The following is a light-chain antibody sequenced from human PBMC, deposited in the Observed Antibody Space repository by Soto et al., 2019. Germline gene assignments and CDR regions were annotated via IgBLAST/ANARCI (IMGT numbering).Light chain of an antibody. CDR3: QQYGSSGT. V-gene: IGKV3-20*01. CDR1: QSVSNTY. J-gene: IGKJ1*01. Sequence: EIALTPSPGTLALSPGERAALSGSASQSVSNTYLAWYQPKPGQAPRLLIYGASNRATGIPDRFSGSGSGTDSTLTISRLEPEDFAVYYCQQYGSSGTFGQGTKVDIK. CDR2: GAS.